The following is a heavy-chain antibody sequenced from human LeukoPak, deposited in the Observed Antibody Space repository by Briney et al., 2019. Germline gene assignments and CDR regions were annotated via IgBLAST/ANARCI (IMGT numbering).Heavy chain of an antibody. CDR2: IYYSGST. V-gene: IGHV4-59*08. CDR1: GGSISSYF. Sequence: PSETLSLTCTVSGGSISSYFWSWIRQPPGKGLEWIGYIYYSGSTNCNPSLKSRVTISVDTSKNQFSLKLSSVTAADTAVYYCARHRWYSYDPFDYWGQGTLVTVSS. D-gene: IGHD3-22*01. J-gene: IGHJ4*02. CDR3: ARHRWYSYDPFDY.